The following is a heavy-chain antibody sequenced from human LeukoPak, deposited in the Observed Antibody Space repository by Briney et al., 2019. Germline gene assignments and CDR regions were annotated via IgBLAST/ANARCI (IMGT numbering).Heavy chain of an antibody. CDR3: ARDTSPYYYGSGRNLFDY. CDR2: IKQDGSEK. V-gene: IGHV3-7*03. J-gene: IGHJ4*02. D-gene: IGHD3-10*01. CDR1: GFTFSTYW. Sequence: GGSLRLSCAASGFTFSTYWMSWVRQAPGEGLEWVPNIKQDGSEKYYVDSVKGRFTISRDNAKKSLYLQMNSLRAEDTAVYYCARDTSPYYYGSGRNLFDYWGQGTLVTVSS.